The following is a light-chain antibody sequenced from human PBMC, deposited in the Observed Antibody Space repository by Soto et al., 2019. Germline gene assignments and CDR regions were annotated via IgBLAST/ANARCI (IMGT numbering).Light chain of an antibody. Sequence: EIVLTQSPATLSLSPGGRATLSCRASQSVSLSLAWYQQNPGQAPRLLIYDASKRASGFPARFSGSGSGTDSTLTISSLEPEDFAVYYCQERTGWPPWTFGQGTKVEIE. CDR2: DAS. CDR1: QSVSLS. J-gene: IGKJ1*01. CDR3: QERTGWPPWT. V-gene: IGKV3-11*01.